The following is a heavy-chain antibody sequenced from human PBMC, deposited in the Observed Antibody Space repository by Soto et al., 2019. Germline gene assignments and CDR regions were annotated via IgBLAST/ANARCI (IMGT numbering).Heavy chain of an antibody. D-gene: IGHD3-3*01. V-gene: IGHV1-18*01. CDR3: ARDLPHRSYDFWSGFFDY. CDR2: ISAYNGNT. Sequence: ASVKVSCKASGYTFTSYGISWVRQAPGQGLEWMGWISAYNGNTNYAQKLQGRVTMTTDTSTSTAYMELRSLRSDDTAVYYCARDLPHRSYDFWSGFFDYWGQGTLVTVSS. J-gene: IGHJ4*02. CDR1: GYTFTSYG.